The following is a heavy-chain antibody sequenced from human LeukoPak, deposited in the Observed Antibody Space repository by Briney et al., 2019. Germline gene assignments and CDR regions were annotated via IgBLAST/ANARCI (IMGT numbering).Heavy chain of an antibody. V-gene: IGHV1-69*06. D-gene: IGHD3-10*01. CDR1: GGTFSSYA. J-gene: IGHJ4*02. CDR2: IIPIFGTA. CDR3: ARDLTDYYGSGSSPFDY. Sequence: ASVKVSCKASGGTFSSYAISWVRQAPGQGLVWMGGIIPIFGTANYAQKFQGRVTITADKSTSTAYMELSSLRSEDTAVYYCARDLTDYYGSGSSPFDYWGQGTLVTVSS.